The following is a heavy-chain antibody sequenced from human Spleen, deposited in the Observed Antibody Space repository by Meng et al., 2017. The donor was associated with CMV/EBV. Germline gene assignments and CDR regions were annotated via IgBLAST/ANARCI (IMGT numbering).Heavy chain of an antibody. Sequence: GESLKISCAASGFTFSSYSMNWVRQAPGKGLEWVSSISSSSSYIYYADSVKGRFTISRDNAKNSLYLQMNSLRAEDTAVYYCARDGYCSGGSCYPYYGMDVWGQGTTVTVSS. D-gene: IGHD2-15*01. CDR2: ISSSSSYI. V-gene: IGHV3-21*01. CDR3: ARDGYCSGGSCYPYYGMDV. J-gene: IGHJ6*02. CDR1: GFTFSSYS.